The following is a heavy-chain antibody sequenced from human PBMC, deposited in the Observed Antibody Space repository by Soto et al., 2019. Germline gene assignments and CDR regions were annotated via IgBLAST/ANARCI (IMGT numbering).Heavy chain of an antibody. D-gene: IGHD3-22*01. CDR2: IIPLFGTA. J-gene: IGHJ4*02. V-gene: IGHV1-69*13. CDR3: ARGVHYDSSGYYYFY. Sequence: SVKVSCKASGGTFSTYAIDWVRQAPGQGLEWMGGIIPLFGTAKYAQNFQGRITITADESTNTAYMELRSLRSQDTAVYYCARGVHYDSSGYYYFYWGKGTLVTVSS. CDR1: GGTFSTYA.